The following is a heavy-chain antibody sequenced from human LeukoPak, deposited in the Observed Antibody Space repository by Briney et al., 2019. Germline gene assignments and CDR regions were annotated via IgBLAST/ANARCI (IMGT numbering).Heavy chain of an antibody. CDR3: ERAGIAVAGQAEYFQH. J-gene: IGHJ1*01. V-gene: IGHV1-8*01. CDR2: MNPNIGNT. D-gene: IGHD6-19*01. Sequence: ASVKVSCKASGYTFTSYDINWVRQATGQGLEWMGWMNPNIGNTGYAQKFQGRVTMTRNTSISTAYMELSSLRSEDTAVYYCERAGIAVAGQAEYFQHWGQGTLVTVSS. CDR1: GYTFTSYD.